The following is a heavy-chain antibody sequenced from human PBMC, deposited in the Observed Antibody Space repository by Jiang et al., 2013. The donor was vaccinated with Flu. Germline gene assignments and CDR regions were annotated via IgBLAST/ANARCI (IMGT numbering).Heavy chain of an antibody. J-gene: IGHJ4*02. D-gene: IGHD6-19*01. CDR3: ASYPVAGTKPFDY. Sequence: LLKPSETLSLTCTVSGGSISSSSYYWGWIRQPPGKGLEWIGSIYYSGSTYYNPSLKSRVTISVDTSKNQFSLKLSSVTAADTAVYYCASYPVAGTKPFDYWGQGTLVTVSS. V-gene: IGHV4-39*01. CDR1: GGSISSSSYY. CDR2: IYYSGST.